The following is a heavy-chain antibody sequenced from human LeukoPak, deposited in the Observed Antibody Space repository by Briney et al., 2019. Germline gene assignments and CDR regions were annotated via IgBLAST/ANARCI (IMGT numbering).Heavy chain of an antibody. CDR2: ISSSSSYT. V-gene: IGHV3-11*06. D-gene: IGHD3-10*01. CDR1: GFTFSDHY. Sequence: GGSLRLSCAASGFTFSDHYMSWIRQAPGKGLEWVSYISSSSSYTNYADSVKGRFTISRDNAKNSLYLQMNSLRAEDTAVYYCARTQLGELPRPENWFDPWGQGTLVTVSS. CDR3: ARTQLGELPRPENWFDP. J-gene: IGHJ5*02.